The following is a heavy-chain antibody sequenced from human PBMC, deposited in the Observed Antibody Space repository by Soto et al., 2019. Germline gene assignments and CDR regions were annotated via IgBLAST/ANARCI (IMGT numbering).Heavy chain of an antibody. J-gene: IGHJ6*02. CDR2: INTYNGNT. CDR3: AMVDVYVTPSPQDV. Sequence: QVQLVQSRAEVKNPGASVKVSCKASGYSFTRYGIAWARQAPGQGLEWMGWINTYNGNTNYAQNLQGRVTLTTDTSTSTAYMELTSLRSNATAIYYCAMVDVYVTPSPQDVWGHGTTVIVSS. CDR1: GYSFTRYG. D-gene: IGHD3-16*01. V-gene: IGHV1-18*01.